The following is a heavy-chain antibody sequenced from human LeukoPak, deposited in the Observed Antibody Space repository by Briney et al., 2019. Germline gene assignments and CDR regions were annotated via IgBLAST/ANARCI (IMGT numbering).Heavy chain of an antibody. J-gene: IGHJ4*02. V-gene: IGHV1-2*02. CDR1: GYTFTGSY. Sequence: GASVKVSCKASGYTFTGSYIHWVRQAPGQGLEWMGWINPNSGGTNYAQRFQGRVTMTRDTSISIGYMDLSRLRSDDTAEYYCARGPTVVSNFDYWGQGTLVTVSS. CDR2: INPNSGGT. CDR3: ARGPTVVSNFDY. D-gene: IGHD4-23*01.